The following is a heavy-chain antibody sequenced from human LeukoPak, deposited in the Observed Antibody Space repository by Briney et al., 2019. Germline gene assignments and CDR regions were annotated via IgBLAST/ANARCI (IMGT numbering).Heavy chain of an antibody. Sequence: GGSLRLSCSASGFTFTNAWMSWVRQAPGKGLEWVGRIKSTINGGTTDYAAPVKGRFTLSRDDSKNVLYLQMNSLKIEDTALYYCTTGSSALAARLDYYYAMDVWGQGTTVTVS. CDR2: IKSTINGGTT. CDR3: TTGSSALAARLDYYYAMDV. V-gene: IGHV3-15*01. J-gene: IGHJ6*02. D-gene: IGHD6-6*01. CDR1: GFTFTNAW.